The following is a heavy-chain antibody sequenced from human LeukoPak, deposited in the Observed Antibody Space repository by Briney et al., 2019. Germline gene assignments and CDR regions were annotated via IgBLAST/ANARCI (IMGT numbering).Heavy chain of an antibody. V-gene: IGHV4-4*07. Sequence: KPSETLSLTCTVSGGSISSYYWSWIRQPAGKGLEWIGRIYTSGSTNYNPSLKSRVTMSVDTSKNQFSLKLSSVTAADTAVYYCARTGGYCSSTSCPGYYYMDVWGKGTTVTVSS. CDR2: IYTSGST. CDR1: GGSISSYY. CDR3: ARTGGYCSSTSCPGYYYMDV. D-gene: IGHD2-2*01. J-gene: IGHJ6*03.